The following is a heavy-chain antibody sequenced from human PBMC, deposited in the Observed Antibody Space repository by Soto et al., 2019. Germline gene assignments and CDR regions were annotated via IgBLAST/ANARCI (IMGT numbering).Heavy chain of an antibody. D-gene: IGHD3-10*01. CDR3: AIMVRGFYYQLFDY. J-gene: IGHJ4*02. V-gene: IGHV3-74*01. CDR2: INSDGSST. CDR1: GFTFSSYW. Sequence: EVQLVESGGGLVQPGGSLRLSCAASGFTFSSYWMHWVRQAPGKGLVWVSRINSDGSSTSYADSVKGRFTISRDNAKNTLYLQMNSLRAEDTAVYYCAIMVRGFYYQLFDYWGQGTLVTVSS.